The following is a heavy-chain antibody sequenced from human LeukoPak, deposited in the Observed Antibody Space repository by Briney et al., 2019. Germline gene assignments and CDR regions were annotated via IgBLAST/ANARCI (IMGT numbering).Heavy chain of an antibody. CDR1: GFIFSSYA. D-gene: IGHD3-3*01. V-gene: IGHV3-30-3*01. CDR3: ARCRDYNFWSGSAVDY. CDR2: ISYDGSNT. Sequence: GRSLRLSCAASGFIFSSYAMHWVRQAPGKGLEWVAVISYDGSNTNYADSVKGRFTISRDNSKNALYLQMNSLRAEDTAVYYCARCRDYNFWSGSAVDYWGQGTLVTVSS. J-gene: IGHJ4*02.